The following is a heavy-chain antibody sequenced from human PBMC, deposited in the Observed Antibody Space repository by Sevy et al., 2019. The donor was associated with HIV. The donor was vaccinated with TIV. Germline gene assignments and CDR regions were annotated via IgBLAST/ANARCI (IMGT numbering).Heavy chain of an antibody. J-gene: IGHJ3*02. V-gene: IGHV3-15*01. CDR1: GFTFSNAW. CDR3: TTGYLPQVVTQSLDAFDI. Sequence: GGSLRLSCAASGFTFSNAWMSWVRQAPGKGLEWVGRIKSKTDGGTTDYAAPVKGSFTISRDDSKNKLYLQMNSLKTEDTAVYYCTTGYLPQVVTQSLDAFDIWGQGTMVTVSS. CDR2: IKSKTDGGTT. D-gene: IGHD2-21*02.